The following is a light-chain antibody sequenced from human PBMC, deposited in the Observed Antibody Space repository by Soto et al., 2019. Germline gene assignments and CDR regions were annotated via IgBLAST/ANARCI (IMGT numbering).Light chain of an antibody. CDR2: KAS. CDR3: QQSYSLPT. CDR1: QSIGSW. J-gene: IGKJ1*01. V-gene: IGKV1-5*03. Sequence: DIQMTQSPSTLSASVGDRVTITCRASQSIGSWLAWYQQKPGKAPNLLIYKASSLESGVPSRFSGSGSGTDFTLTISSLQPEDFATYYCQQSYSLPTFGQGTKVDIK.